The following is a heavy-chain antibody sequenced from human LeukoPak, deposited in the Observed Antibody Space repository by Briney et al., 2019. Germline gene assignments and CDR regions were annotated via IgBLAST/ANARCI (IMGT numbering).Heavy chain of an antibody. CDR2: INPSSGDT. D-gene: IGHD2-2*01. V-gene: IGHV1-2*02. J-gene: IGHJ6*02. CDR1: GYTFSDHY. Sequence: ASVKVSCKASGYTFSDHYVHWVRQAPGKGLEWMGWINPSSGDTSYAQRFQGRVTLTRDTSISTVYMELTGLRSDDTAVFYCARDGGYCRSASCSQYFYYGLDVWGQGTTVTVSS. CDR3: ARDGGYCRSASCSQYFYYGLDV.